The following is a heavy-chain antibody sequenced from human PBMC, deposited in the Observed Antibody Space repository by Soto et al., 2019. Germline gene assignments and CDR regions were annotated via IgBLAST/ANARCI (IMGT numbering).Heavy chain of an antibody. V-gene: IGHV2-26*01. D-gene: IGHD3-9*01. Sequence: QVTLKESGPVLVKPTETLTLTCTVSGFSLSNARMGVSWIRQPPGKALEWLAHIFSNDEKSYSTSLKSRLTISKDTSKCQVVLTMTNMDPVDTATYYCARAPLRYFDWSEPSIFDYWGQGTLVTVSS. CDR1: GFSLSNARMG. J-gene: IGHJ4*02. CDR2: IFSNDEK. CDR3: ARAPLRYFDWSEPSIFDY.